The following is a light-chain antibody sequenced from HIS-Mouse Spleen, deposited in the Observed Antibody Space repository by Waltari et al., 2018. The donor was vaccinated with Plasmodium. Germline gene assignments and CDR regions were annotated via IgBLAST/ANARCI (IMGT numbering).Light chain of an antibody. CDR1: QSVSSY. CDR3: QQRSNWPLYT. CDR2: DAS. J-gene: IGKJ2*01. Sequence: EIVLTQSPATLSLSPGERATLSCRASQSVSSYLAWYQQKPGQAPRLLIYDASNRATGIPARFSGSGSGTDYTLTISSLEPEDFAVYYCQQRSNWPLYTFGQG. V-gene: IGKV3-11*01.